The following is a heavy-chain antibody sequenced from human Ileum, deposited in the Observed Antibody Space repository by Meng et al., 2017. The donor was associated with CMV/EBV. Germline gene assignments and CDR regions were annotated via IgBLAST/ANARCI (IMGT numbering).Heavy chain of an antibody. Sequence: SLKISCAASGFTFDDYAMHWVRQAPGKGLEWVSGINWNSGIIVYADSVKGRFIMSRDNAKNSVYLQMNSLRAEDTAFYYCAKDLGKLRLGELSSLEYWGQGTPVTVSS. CDR3: AKDLGKLRLGELSSLEY. J-gene: IGHJ4*02. CDR2: INWNSGII. V-gene: IGHV3-9*01. CDR1: GFTFDDYA. D-gene: IGHD3-16*02.